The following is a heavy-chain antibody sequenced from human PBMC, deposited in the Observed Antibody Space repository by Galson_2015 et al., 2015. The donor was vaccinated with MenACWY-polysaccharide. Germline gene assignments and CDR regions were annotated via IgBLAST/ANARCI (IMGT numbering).Heavy chain of an antibody. Sequence: SLRLSCAASGFTFSNYWMSWVRQAPGKGPEWVANIKQDGSEKYYVDSLKGRFTISRDNAKNSLYLQMNSLRAEDTAVYYCARDRWGNYPYFDYWGQGTLVAVSS. CDR1: GFTFSNYW. J-gene: IGHJ4*02. D-gene: IGHD4-11*01. V-gene: IGHV3-7*01. CDR2: IKQDGSEK. CDR3: ARDRWGNYPYFDY.